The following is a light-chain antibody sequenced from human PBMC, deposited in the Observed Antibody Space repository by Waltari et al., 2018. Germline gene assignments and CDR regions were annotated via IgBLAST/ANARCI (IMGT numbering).Light chain of an antibody. CDR1: QRISSN. J-gene: IGKJ2*01. Sequence: EIVMTQSPATLSWSPGERATLSCRASQRISSNLAWYHPKPWQAPRLHIYAASTRANGIPARFSGSGSGTEFTLTISSLQPEDFAIYYCQQYNNWPFAFGQGTKLEVK. CDR2: AAS. V-gene: IGKV3-15*01. CDR3: QQYNNWPFA.